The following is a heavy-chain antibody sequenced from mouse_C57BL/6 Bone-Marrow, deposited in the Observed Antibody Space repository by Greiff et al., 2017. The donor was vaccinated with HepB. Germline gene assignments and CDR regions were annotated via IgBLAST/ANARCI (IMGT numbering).Heavy chain of an antibody. Sequence: EVMLVESVAELVRPGASVKLSCTASGFNIKNTYMHWVKQRPEQGLEWIGRIDPANGNTKYAPKFQGKATITADTSSNTADLQLSSLTSEDTAIYYCARSATVATGFDYWGQGTTLTVSS. J-gene: IGHJ2*01. V-gene: IGHV14-3*01. CDR1: GFNIKNTY. CDR3: ARSATVATGFDY. CDR2: IDPANGNT. D-gene: IGHD1-1*01.